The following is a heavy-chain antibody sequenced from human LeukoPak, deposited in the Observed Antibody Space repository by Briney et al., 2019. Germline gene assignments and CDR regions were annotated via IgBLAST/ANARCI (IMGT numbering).Heavy chain of an antibody. D-gene: IGHD6-13*01. CDR2: FSATDGSA. CDR3: AKARVAAAGTGAFDV. J-gene: IGHJ3*01. V-gene: IGHV3-23*01. CDR1: GITVSNYG. Sequence: GGSLRLSCAASGITVSNYGMTWVRQAPGKGLEWVSAFSATDGSAQYADSVRGRFSISRDNSKNSLYLQMNSLGDEDTAVYFCAKARVAAAGTGAFDVWGQGTMGTVPS.